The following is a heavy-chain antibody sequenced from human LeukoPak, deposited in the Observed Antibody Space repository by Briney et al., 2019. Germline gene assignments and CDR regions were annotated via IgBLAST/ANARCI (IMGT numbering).Heavy chain of an antibody. CDR3: ARCNWKHGWFDP. CDR2: INPKTGGT. D-gene: IGHD1-20*01. Sequence: ASVKVSCKASGYTFTGCYMHWVRQAPGQGLEWMGWINPKTGGTNYAQKFQGRVTMTTDTSISTAYMELSRLTSDDTAVYYCARCNWKHGWFDPWGQGTLLTVSS. CDR1: GYTFTGCY. V-gene: IGHV1-2*02. J-gene: IGHJ5*02.